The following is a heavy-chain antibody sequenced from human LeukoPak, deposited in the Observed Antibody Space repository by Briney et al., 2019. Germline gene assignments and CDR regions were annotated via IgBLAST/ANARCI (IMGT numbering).Heavy chain of an antibody. CDR3: ARYTWLGYYMDV. CDR1: GFTFSSYS. CDR2: ISSSSSYI. Sequence: PGGSLTLSCAASGFTFSSYSMNWVRQAPGKGLEWVSSISSSSSYIYYADSVKGRFTISRDNAKNSLYLQMNSLRAEDTAVYYCARYTWLGYYMDVWGKGTTVTVSS. V-gene: IGHV3-21*01. D-gene: IGHD3-10*01. J-gene: IGHJ6*03.